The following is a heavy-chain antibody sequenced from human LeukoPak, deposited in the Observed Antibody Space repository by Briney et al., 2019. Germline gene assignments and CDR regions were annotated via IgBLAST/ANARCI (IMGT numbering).Heavy chain of an antibody. J-gene: IGHJ4*02. V-gene: IGHV3-33*01. CDR2: IWGDENHK. CDR3: ARDVGSAPFDY. Sequence: GGSLRLSCAASGFTLSSSGMHWVRQAPGKGLEWVAVIWGDENHKYYGDSVRGRFTISRDNAKSTLYLQMDSLRVEDTAVYYCARDVGSAPFDYWGQGTLVTVSS. CDR1: GFTLSSSG. D-gene: IGHD6-25*01.